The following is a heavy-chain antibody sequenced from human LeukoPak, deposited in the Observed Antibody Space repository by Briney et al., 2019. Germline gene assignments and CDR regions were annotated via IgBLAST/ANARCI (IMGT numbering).Heavy chain of an antibody. V-gene: IGHV3-23*01. CDR3: AKTRSPYYDILTGYYPFDY. J-gene: IGHJ4*02. D-gene: IGHD3-9*01. CDR2: VSGSGGST. CDR1: GFTFSSYA. Sequence: GGSLRLSCAASGFTFSSYAMSWVRQAPGKGLEWVSGVSGSGGSTYYADSVKGRFTISRDNSKNTLYLQMNSLRAEDTAVYYCAKTRSPYYDILTGYYPFDYWGQGTLVTVSS.